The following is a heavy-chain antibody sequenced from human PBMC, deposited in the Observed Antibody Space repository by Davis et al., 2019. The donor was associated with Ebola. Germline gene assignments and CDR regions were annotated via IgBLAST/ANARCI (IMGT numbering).Heavy chain of an antibody. D-gene: IGHD1-26*01. CDR2: ISGSGGST. V-gene: IGHV3-23*01. CDR1: GFTFSNYA. J-gene: IGHJ3*01. Sequence: GESLKISCAASGFTFSNYAMSWVRQAPGKGLEWVSTISGSGGSTYYADSVKGRFTISRDNSKNTLDLQMNSLRADDTAVYYCAKDTSNIWFDVWGQGTMVTVSS. CDR3: AKDTSNIWFDV.